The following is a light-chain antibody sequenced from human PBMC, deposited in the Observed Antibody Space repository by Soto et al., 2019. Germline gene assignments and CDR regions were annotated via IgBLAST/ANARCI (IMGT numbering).Light chain of an antibody. CDR2: DAS. CDR3: QQLNSYPLT. Sequence: DIQMPQSPSTLSASVGDTVTVTCRASQSVSGWLAWYQQKPGEAPKLLIYDASSLESGVPSRFSGSGSGTEFTLTISSLQPEDFATYYCQQLNSYPLTFGPGTKVDIK. V-gene: IGKV1-5*01. J-gene: IGKJ3*01. CDR1: QSVSGW.